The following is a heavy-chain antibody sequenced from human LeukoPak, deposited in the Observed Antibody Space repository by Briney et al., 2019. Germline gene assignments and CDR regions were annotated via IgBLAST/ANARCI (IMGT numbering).Heavy chain of an antibody. CDR2: INPSGGST. J-gene: IGHJ6*03. D-gene: IGHD2-15*01. CDR3: ARDSVVVAATPRLYYYYYYMDV. V-gene: IGHV1-46*01. CDR1: GYTFTSYY. Sequence: GASVKVSCKASGYTFTSYYMHWVRHAPGQGLEWMGIINPSGGSTSYAQKFQGRVTMTRDTSTSTVYMELSSLRSEDTAVYYCARDSVVVAATPRLYYYYYYMDVWGKGTTVTVSS.